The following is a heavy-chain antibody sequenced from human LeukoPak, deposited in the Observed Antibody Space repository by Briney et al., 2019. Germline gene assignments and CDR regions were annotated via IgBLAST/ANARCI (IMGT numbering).Heavy chain of an antibody. CDR2: ISSSSSYI. Sequence: GGSLRLSCAASGFTFSDHYMDWVRQAPGKGLEWVSSISSSSSYIYYADSVKGRFTISRDNAKNSLYLQMNSLRAKDTAVYYCARDTVRGEEAYDYWGQGTLVTVSS. D-gene: IGHD3-10*01. V-gene: IGHV3-21*01. CDR3: ARDTVRGEEAYDY. J-gene: IGHJ4*02. CDR1: GFTFSDHY.